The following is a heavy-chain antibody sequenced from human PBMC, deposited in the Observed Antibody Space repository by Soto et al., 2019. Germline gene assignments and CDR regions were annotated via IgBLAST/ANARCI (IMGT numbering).Heavy chain of an antibody. CDR3: ARVRRLQLLYGKDAFDV. D-gene: IGHD1-7*01. Sequence: QVQLVQSGGGLVQPGMSLRLSCVASGFTFSSYAMEWVRQAPGKGLEWVAVVSYDGSNTFYADSVRVRFTISRDTSENTLYLHIDSLRIEDTSMDYCARVRRLQLLYGKDAFDVWGQGTMVTVSS. V-gene: IGHV3-30*04. CDR1: GFTFSSYA. CDR2: VSYDGSNT. J-gene: IGHJ3*01.